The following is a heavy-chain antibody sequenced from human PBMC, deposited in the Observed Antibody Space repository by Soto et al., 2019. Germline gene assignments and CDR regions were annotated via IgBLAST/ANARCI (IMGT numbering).Heavy chain of an antibody. Sequence: GESLKISCQASGYGFTNYWIIWVRQMPGKGLEWVGRVDPTDSYSNYSPSFQGHVTISADKSISTAYLQWSSLKASDSAIYFCARPLAVAGSYYYYGMDVWGQGTTVTVSS. D-gene: IGHD2-21*01. CDR3: ARPLAVAGSYYYYGMDV. V-gene: IGHV5-10-1*01. CDR1: GYGFTNYW. J-gene: IGHJ6*02. CDR2: VDPTDSYS.